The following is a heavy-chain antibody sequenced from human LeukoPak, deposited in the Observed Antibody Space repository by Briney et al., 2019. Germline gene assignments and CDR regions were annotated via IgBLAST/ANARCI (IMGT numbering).Heavy chain of an antibody. D-gene: IGHD3-10*01. CDR1: GFTFSSYG. Sequence: PGGSLRLSCAASGFTFSSYGMHWVRQAPGKGLEWVAVISYDGSNKYYADSVKGRFTISRDNSKNTLYLQMNSLRAEDTAVYYCAKGLLPVSGSYSYFDYWGQGTLVTVSS. CDR3: AKGLLPVSGSYSYFDY. J-gene: IGHJ4*02. CDR2: ISYDGSNK. V-gene: IGHV3-30*18.